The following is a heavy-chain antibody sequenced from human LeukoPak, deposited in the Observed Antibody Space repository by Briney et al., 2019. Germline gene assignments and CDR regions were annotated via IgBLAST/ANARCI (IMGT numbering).Heavy chain of an antibody. CDR3: ARGWRWLMWRYAFEI. CDR2: MNPNSGNT. J-gene: IGHJ3*02. CDR1: GYTFTSYD. V-gene: IGHV1-8*01. D-gene: IGHD2-21*01. Sequence: ASVKVSCKASGYTFTSYDINWVRQATGQGLEWMGWMNPNSGNTGYAQKFQGRVTMTRNTSISTAYMELSSLRSEDTAVYYCARGWRWLMWRYAFEIWGQGTMVTVSS.